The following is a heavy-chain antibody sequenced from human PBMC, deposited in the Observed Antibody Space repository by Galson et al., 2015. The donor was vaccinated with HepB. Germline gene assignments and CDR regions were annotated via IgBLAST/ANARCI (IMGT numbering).Heavy chain of an antibody. J-gene: IGHJ6*02. V-gene: IGHV4-59*01. CDR3: ARVPATIKGIYYYYYGMDV. Sequence: ETLSLTCTVSGGSISSYYWSWIRQPPGKGLEWIGYIYYSGSTNYSPSLKSRVTISVDTSKNQFSLKLSSVTAADTAVYYCARVPATIKGIYYYYYGMDVWGQGTTVTVSS. CDR1: GGSISSYY. CDR2: IYYSGST. D-gene: IGHD5-12*01.